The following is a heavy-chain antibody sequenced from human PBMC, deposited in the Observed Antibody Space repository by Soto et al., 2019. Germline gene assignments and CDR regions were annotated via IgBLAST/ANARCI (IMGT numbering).Heavy chain of an antibody. CDR3: ARDPSYYGMDV. V-gene: IGHV1-3*01. CDR1: GYTFTRYG. J-gene: IGHJ6*02. CDR2: INACNGNT. Sequence: ASVKVSCKASGYTFTRYGISWVRQAPGQRLEWMGWINACNGNTEYSQKFQGRVTITTDTSASTAYMELSSLRSEDTAVYYCARDPSYYGMDVWGQGTTVTV.